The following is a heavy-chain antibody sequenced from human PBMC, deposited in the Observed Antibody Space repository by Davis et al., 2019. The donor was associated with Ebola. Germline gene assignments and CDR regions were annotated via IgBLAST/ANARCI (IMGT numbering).Heavy chain of an antibody. V-gene: IGHV4-59*01. CDR1: GASITKYF. D-gene: IGHD6-19*01. CDR2: IYHSESS. J-gene: IGHJ6*02. Sequence: SESLSLTCNVSGASITKYFWSWIRQPPGKGLEWIGYIYHSESSNYNPSLKSRVTISVDTSKNHFSLKLSSVTAADTAVYYCARDSRWLVPGTYYYYGMDVWGQGTTVTVSS. CDR3: ARDSRWLVPGTYYYYGMDV.